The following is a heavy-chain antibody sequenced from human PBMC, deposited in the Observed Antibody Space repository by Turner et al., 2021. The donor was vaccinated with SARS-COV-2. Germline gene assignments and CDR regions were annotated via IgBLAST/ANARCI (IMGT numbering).Heavy chain of an antibody. CDR3: AKADRVMIVVVITLFDY. CDR1: GFTFSSYA. CDR2: ISGSCGST. D-gene: IGHD3-22*01. J-gene: IGHJ4*02. Sequence: EVQLLESGGGLVQPGGSLRLSCAASGFTFSSYAMSWVRQAPGKGLEWVPAISGSCGSTYYADSVKGRFTISRDNSKNTLYLQMNSLRAEDTAVYYCAKADRVMIVVVITLFDYWGQGTLVTVSS. V-gene: IGHV3-23*01.